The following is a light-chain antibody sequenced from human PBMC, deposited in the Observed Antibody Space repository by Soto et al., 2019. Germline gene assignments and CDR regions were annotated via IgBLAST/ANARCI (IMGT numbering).Light chain of an antibody. CDR2: GAS. J-gene: IGKJ2*01. CDR3: QQTFYIPRT. V-gene: IGKV1-39*01. CDR1: QNVWTY. Sequence: DIQITQSPPSLSSSVGDILTITCLASQNVWTYLNWYQQKPGKAPRLLLYGASDLEDGVPARFSGSGSGTDFTLTISSLQPEDYATYYCQQTFYIPRTFGQGTKVDIK.